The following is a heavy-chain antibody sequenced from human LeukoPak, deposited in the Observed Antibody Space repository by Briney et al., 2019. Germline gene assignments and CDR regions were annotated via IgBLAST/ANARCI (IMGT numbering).Heavy chain of an antibody. J-gene: IGHJ4*02. V-gene: IGHV1-46*01. CDR3: ARERTIFGVVIIDY. CDR2: INPSGGST. Sequence: ASVKVSCKASGYTFTSYYMHWVRQAPGQGLEWMGIINPSGGSTSYAQKLQGRVTMTTDTSTSTAYMELRSLRSDDTAVYYCARERTIFGVVIIDYWGQGTLVTVSS. D-gene: IGHD3-3*01. CDR1: GYTFTSYY.